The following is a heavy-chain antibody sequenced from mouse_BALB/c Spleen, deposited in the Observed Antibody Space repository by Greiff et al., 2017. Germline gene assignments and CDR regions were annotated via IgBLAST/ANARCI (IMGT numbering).Heavy chain of an antibody. Sequence: VKLVESGGGLVQPGGSRKLSCAASGFTFSSFGMHWVRQAPEKGLEWVAYISSGSSTIYYADTVKGRFTISRDNPKNTLFLQMTSLRSEDTAMYYCARNYRYDAYFDYWGQGTTLTVSS. CDR1: GFTFSSFG. V-gene: IGHV5-17*02. D-gene: IGHD2-14*01. J-gene: IGHJ2*01. CDR3: ARNYRYDAYFDY. CDR2: ISSGSSTI.